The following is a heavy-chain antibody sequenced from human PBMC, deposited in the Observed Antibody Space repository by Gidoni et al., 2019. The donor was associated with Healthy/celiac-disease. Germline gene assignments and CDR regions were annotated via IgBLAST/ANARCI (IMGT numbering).Heavy chain of an antibody. J-gene: IGHJ4*02. CDR1: CFPFSSYS. V-gene: IGHV3-21*01. D-gene: IGHD3-10*01. Sequence: EVQLVVSGGGLVKPGGSLRLSCAASCFPFSSYSMNWVRQAPGKGLEWVSSISSSSSYIYYADSVKGRFTISRDNAKNSLYLKMNSLRAEDTAVYYCARDRGSWAASFDYWGQGTLVTVSS. CDR2: ISSSSSYI. CDR3: ARDRGSWAASFDY.